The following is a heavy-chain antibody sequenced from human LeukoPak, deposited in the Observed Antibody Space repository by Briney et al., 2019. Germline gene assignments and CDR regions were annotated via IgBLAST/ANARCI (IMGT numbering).Heavy chain of an antibody. CDR3: ARDWSSGSYDY. CDR1: GYTFTSYG. Sequence: ASVTVSSKASGYTFTSYGISWVRQAPGQGLEWMGGIIPIFGTANYAQKFQGRVTITADESTSTAYMELSSLRSEDTAVYYCARDWSSGSYDYWGQGTLVTVSS. J-gene: IGHJ4*02. CDR2: IIPIFGTA. D-gene: IGHD1-26*01. V-gene: IGHV1-69*13.